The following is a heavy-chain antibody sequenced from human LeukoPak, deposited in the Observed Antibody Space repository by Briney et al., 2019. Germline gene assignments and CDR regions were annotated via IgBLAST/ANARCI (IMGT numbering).Heavy chain of an antibody. J-gene: IGHJ2*01. Sequence: GGSLRLSRAASGFTFSSYAMSWVRQAPGKGLEWVSAISGSGGSTYYADSVKGRFTISRDNSKNTLYLQMNSLRAEDTAVYYCAKVPDYDFWSGPGADFDLWGRGTLVTVSS. CDR1: GFTFSSYA. CDR2: ISGSGGST. CDR3: AKVPDYDFWSGPGADFDL. V-gene: IGHV3-23*01. D-gene: IGHD3-3*01.